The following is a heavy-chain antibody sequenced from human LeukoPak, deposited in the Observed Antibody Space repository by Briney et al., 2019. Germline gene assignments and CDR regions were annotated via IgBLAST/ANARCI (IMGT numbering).Heavy chain of an antibody. J-gene: IGHJ4*02. CDR2: IHAIEGT. CDR3: ASGTDNRKLGY. Sequence: SETLSLTCAVSGDSLSGHYWNWIRQPPGKGLEWIGEIHAIEGTNYNPSLRGRVTVSLDTSNNQFSLKMSSVTAADTAVYYCASGTDNRKLGYWGQGTLVTVSS. V-gene: IGHV4-34*01. D-gene: IGHD1-14*01. CDR1: GDSLSGHY.